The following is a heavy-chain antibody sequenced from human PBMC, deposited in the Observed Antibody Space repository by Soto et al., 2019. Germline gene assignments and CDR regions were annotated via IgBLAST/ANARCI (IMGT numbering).Heavy chain of an antibody. CDR1: GFTFSSYA. CDR2: ISYDGSNK. Sequence: HPRGSLRLYCAASGFTFSSYAMHWVRQAPGKGLEWVAVISYDGSNKYYADSVKGRFTISRDNSKNTLYLQMNSLRAEDTAVYYCARDNSAAGNFDYWGQGTLVTVSS. CDR3: ARDNSAAGNFDY. J-gene: IGHJ4*02. V-gene: IGHV3-30-3*01. D-gene: IGHD6-13*01.